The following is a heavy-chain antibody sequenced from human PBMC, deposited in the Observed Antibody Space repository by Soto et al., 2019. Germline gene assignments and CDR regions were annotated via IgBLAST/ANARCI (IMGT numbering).Heavy chain of an antibody. V-gene: IGHV1-2*04. J-gene: IGHJ6*02. Sequence: ASVKVSCKASGYTFTGYYMHWVRQAPGQGLEWMGWINPNSGGTNYAQKFQGWVTMTRDTSISTAYMELSRLRSDDTAVYCCARDRRRTGPTYLHTYYYYGMDVWGQGTKVTVSS. CDR3: ARDRRRTGPTYLHTYYYYGMDV. CDR1: GYTFTGYY. CDR2: INPNSGGT. D-gene: IGHD1-7*01.